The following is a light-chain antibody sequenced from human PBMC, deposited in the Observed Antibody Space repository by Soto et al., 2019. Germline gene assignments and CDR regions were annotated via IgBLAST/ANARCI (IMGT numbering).Light chain of an antibody. V-gene: IGKV3D-15*01. Sequence: EIVLTQSPSTLSLSPGERATLSCRASQSVSSYLAWYQQKPGQAPRLLVYDASTRATGIPARFSGSGFGTEFTLTISSLQSEDFAVYYCQQYNNWPVTFGQGTKVDIK. CDR1: QSVSSY. J-gene: IGKJ1*01. CDR3: QQYNNWPVT. CDR2: DAS.